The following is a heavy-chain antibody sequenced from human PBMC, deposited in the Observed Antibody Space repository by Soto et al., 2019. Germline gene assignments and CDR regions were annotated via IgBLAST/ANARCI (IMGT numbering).Heavy chain of an antibody. D-gene: IGHD2-15*01. V-gene: IGHV1-46*01. Sequence: ASVKVSCKASGYLFTAYSMHWVRLAPGQGHEWMGVVNPSGGSTKYAQNFQGRVTMTRDTSTTTIYMELSSLRSDDTAIYYCAREENCSGGTCYSEYFHRWGQGXLVTVSS. J-gene: IGHJ1*01. CDR3: AREENCSGGTCYSEYFHR. CDR1: GYLFTAYS. CDR2: VNPSGGST.